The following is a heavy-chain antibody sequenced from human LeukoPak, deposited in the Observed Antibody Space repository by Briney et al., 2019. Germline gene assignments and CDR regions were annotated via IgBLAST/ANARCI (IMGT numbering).Heavy chain of an antibody. Sequence: GESLKISLKGSGYRFTSYWIGWVRQMPGKGLGWMGIFYPGDSDTRYSRSFEGQVTISADKSISTAYLQWSSLKASDTAMYYCARGGYCSSTSCQPTDWFDPWGQGTLVTVSS. CDR3: ARGGYCSSTSCQPTDWFDP. V-gene: IGHV5-51*01. J-gene: IGHJ5*02. CDR2: FYPGDSDT. CDR1: GYRFTSYW. D-gene: IGHD2-2*01.